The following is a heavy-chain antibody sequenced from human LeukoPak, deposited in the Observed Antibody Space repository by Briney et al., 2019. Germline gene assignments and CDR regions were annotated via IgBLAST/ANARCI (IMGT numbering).Heavy chain of an antibody. CDR1: GFTFSSYA. CDR3: AKDLKDWIVVVIDAFDI. CDR2: ISGSGGST. D-gene: IGHD3-22*01. Sequence: PGGSLRLSCAASGFTFSSYAMSWVRQAPGKGLEWVSAISGSGGSTYYADSVKGRFTISRDNSKNTLYLQMNSLRAEDTAVYYCAKDLKDWIVVVIDAFDIWGQGTMVTVSS. J-gene: IGHJ3*02. V-gene: IGHV3-23*01.